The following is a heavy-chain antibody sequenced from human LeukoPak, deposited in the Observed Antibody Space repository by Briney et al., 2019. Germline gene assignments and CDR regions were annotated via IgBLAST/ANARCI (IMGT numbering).Heavy chain of an antibody. J-gene: IGHJ4*02. CDR2: INPNSGGT. D-gene: IGHD3-3*01. V-gene: IGHV1-2*02. CDR3: ASGTIFGVVTPPPFDY. Sequence: ASVKVSCKASGYTFTGYYVHWVRQAPGQGLEWMGWINPNSGGTNYAQNFQGRVTMTRDTSISTAYMELSRLRSDDTAVYYCASGTIFGVVTPPPFDYWGQGTLVTVSS. CDR1: GYTFTGYY.